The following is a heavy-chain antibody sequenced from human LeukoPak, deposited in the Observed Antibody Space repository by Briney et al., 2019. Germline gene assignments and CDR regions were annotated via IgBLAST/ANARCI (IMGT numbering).Heavy chain of an antibody. J-gene: IGHJ5*02. V-gene: IGHV3-11*01. CDR2: ISSSGSTI. Sequence: GGSLRLSCAASGFTFSDYYMSWIRQAPGKGLEWVSYISSSGSTIYYADSVKGRFTISRDNAKNSLYLQMNSLRAEDTAVYYCAKGTQFGSTHWFDPWGQGTLVTVSS. D-gene: IGHD3-16*01. CDR1: GFTFSDYY. CDR3: AKGTQFGSTHWFDP.